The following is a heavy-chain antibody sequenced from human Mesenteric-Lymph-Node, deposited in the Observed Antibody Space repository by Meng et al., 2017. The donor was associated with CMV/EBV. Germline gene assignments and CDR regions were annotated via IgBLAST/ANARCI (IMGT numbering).Heavy chain of an antibody. CDR3: VRDAPVIAPHHDAFDF. D-gene: IGHD4-23*01. CDR2: ITSDGSNT. J-gene: IGHJ3*01. Sequence: FTFSNHWMHWVRQAPGKGLVWVSRITSDGSNTDYADSVKGRFTISRDNAKNTLYLQMSSLRPEDTAVYYCVRDAPVIAPHHDAFDFWGQGTMVTVSS. CDR1: FTFSNHW. V-gene: IGHV3-74*01.